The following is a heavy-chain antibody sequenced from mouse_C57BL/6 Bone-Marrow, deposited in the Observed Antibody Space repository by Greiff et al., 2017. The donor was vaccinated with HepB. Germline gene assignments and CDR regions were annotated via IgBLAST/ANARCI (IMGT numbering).Heavy chain of an antibody. J-gene: IGHJ2*01. V-gene: IGHV1-82*01. CDR1: GYAFSSSW. Sequence: QVHVKQSGPELVKPGASVKISCTASGYAFSSSWMNWVKQRPGKGLEWIGRIYPGDGDTNYNGKFKGKATLTAANSSSTAYMQLSSLTSEDSAVYFCAVGGIRYSNYGYWGQGTTLTVSS. D-gene: IGHD2-5*01. CDR2: IYPGDGDT. CDR3: AVGGIRYSNYGY.